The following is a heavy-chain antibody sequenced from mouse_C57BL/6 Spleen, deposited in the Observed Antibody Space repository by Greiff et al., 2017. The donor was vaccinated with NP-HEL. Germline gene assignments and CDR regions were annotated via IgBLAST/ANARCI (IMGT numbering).Heavy chain of an antibody. Sequence: EVQGVESGGGLVKPGGSLKLSCAASGFTFSSYTMSWVRQTPEKRLEWVATISGGGGNTYYPDSVKGRSTISRDNAKNTLYLQMSSLRAEDTALYYCARHGFFDYWGQGTTLTVSS. V-gene: IGHV5-9*01. CDR3: ARHGFFDY. CDR1: GFTFSSYT. CDR2: ISGGGGNT. J-gene: IGHJ2*01.